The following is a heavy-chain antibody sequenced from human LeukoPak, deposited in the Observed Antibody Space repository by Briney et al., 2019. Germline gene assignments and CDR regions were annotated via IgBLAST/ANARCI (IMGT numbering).Heavy chain of an antibody. D-gene: IGHD3-22*01. J-gene: IGHJ4*02. CDR3: VRDSYHYDTSNKLKY. CDR1: GFTFSNYA. V-gene: IGHV3-74*01. CDR2: INSDGNRR. Sequence: GGSLRLSCAASGFTFSNYAMSWVRLRQAPGKGLVWVSRINSDGNRRNYADSVKGRFNISRDNAKSSLFLQMDGLRVEDTAVYYCVRDSYHYDTSNKLKYWGQGTLVTVSS.